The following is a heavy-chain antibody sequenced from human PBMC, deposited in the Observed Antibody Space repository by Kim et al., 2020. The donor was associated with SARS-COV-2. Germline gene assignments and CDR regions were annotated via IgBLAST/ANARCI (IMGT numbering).Heavy chain of an antibody. Sequence: GGSLRLSCAASGFTFSSYGMHWVRQAPGKGLEWVAVIWYDGSNKYYADSVKGRFTISRDNSKNTLYLQMNSLRAEDTAVYYCAKDGSSWYGPSYYYYYYGMDVWGQGTTVTVSS. CDR1: GFTFSSYG. CDR2: IWYDGSNK. CDR3: AKDGSSWYGPSYYYYYYGMDV. D-gene: IGHD6-13*01. V-gene: IGHV3-33*06. J-gene: IGHJ6*02.